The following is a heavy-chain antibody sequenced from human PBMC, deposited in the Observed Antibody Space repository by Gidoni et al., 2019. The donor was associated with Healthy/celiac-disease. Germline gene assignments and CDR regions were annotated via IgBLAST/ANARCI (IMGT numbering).Heavy chain of an antibody. CDR3: ARGPHIVVVIAKYYFDY. Sequence: QVQLVESGGGVVQPGRSLRLSCAASGFTFSSYAMHWVRQAPGKGLEWVAVISYDGSNKYYADSVKGRFTISRDNSKNTLYLQMNSLRAEDTAVYYCARGPHIVVVIAKYYFDYWGQGTLVTVSS. D-gene: IGHD2-21*01. V-gene: IGHV3-30-3*01. CDR1: GFTFSSYA. J-gene: IGHJ4*02. CDR2: ISYDGSNK.